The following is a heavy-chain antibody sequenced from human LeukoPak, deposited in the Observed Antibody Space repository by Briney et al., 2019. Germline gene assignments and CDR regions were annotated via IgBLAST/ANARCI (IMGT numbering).Heavy chain of an antibody. Sequence: SETLSLTCTVSGGSISSYYWSWIRQPPGKGLEWIGYIYYSGSTNYNPSLKSRVTISVDTSKNQFSLKLSSVTAADTAVYYCARGRIAAAGTNSTYYYYGMDVWGQGTTVTVSS. J-gene: IGHJ6*02. CDR2: IYYSGST. V-gene: IGHV4-59*12. D-gene: IGHD6-13*01. CDR3: ARGRIAAAGTNSTYYYYGMDV. CDR1: GGSISSYY.